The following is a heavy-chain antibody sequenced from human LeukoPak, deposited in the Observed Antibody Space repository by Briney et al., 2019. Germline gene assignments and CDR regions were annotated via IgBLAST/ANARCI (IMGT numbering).Heavy chain of an antibody. Sequence: GEYLKISCKGSGYSFATYWIGWMRQMPGKGLEWMGIIYPGDSDTRYSPSFQGQVTISADKSINTAYLQWRSLKASDTAIYYCTRTYYYDSSGSSDDVFDLWGQGTMVTVSS. V-gene: IGHV5-51*01. CDR2: IYPGDSDT. J-gene: IGHJ3*01. D-gene: IGHD3-22*01. CDR3: TRTYYYDSSGSSDDVFDL. CDR1: GYSFATYW.